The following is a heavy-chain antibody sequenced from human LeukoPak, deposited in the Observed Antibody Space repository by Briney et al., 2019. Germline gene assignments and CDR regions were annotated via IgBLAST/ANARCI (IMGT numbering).Heavy chain of an antibody. CDR2: IYHSGST. Sequence: SGTLSLTCAVSGGSISSSNWWSWVRQPPGKGLEWIGEIYHSGSTNYNPSLKSRVTISVDKSKNQFSLKLSSVTAADTAVYYCAGGLYYYDSSGYYGYWGQGTLVTVSS. J-gene: IGHJ4*02. V-gene: IGHV4-4*02. CDR3: AGGLYYYDSSGYYGY. D-gene: IGHD3-22*01. CDR1: GGSISSSNW.